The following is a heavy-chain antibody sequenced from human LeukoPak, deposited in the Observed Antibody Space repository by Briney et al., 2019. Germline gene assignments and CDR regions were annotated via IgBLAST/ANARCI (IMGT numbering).Heavy chain of an antibody. D-gene: IGHD3-3*01. J-gene: IGHJ4*02. CDR1: GGSINNYY. CDR3: ARDPGKYDFWSGYSI. V-gene: IGHV4-59*01. CDR2: ISYSGSP. Sequence: SETLSLTCTVSGGSINNYYWSWIRQPPRKGLEWIGYISYSGSPNYNPSLKSRVTLSVATSKNQFSLKLSSVTAADTAVYYCARDPGKYDFWSGYSIWGQGILVTVAS.